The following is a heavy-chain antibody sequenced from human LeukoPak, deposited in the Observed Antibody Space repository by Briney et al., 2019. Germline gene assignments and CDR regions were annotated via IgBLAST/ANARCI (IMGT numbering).Heavy chain of an antibody. V-gene: IGHV3-53*01. CDR2: IYSGGST. D-gene: IGHD6-19*01. Sequence: GGSLRLSCAASGFTFSSYAMHWVRQAPGKGLEWVSVIYSGGSTYYADSVKGRFTISRDNSKNTLYLQMNSLRAEDTAVYYCGLIPGLGYWGQGTLVTVSS. CDR1: GFTFSSYA. J-gene: IGHJ4*02. CDR3: GLIPGLGY.